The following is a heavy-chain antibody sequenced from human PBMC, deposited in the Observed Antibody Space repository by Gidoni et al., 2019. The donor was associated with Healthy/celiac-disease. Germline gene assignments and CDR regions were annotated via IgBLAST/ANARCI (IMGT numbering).Heavy chain of an antibody. CDR3: ARCTVTTCLRRKKYYYYGMDV. CDR2: IIPIFGTA. D-gene: IGHD4-4*01. CDR1: GGTFRRYS. Sequence: QVQLVQSGAAVKKPGSSVKVSCKASGGTFRRYSITWGRQAPGQGLEWMGGIIPIFGTANYAQKFQGRVTITADESTSTAYMELSSLRSEDTAVYYCARCTVTTCLRRKKYYYYGMDVWGQGTTVTVSS. V-gene: IGHV1-69*01. J-gene: IGHJ6*02.